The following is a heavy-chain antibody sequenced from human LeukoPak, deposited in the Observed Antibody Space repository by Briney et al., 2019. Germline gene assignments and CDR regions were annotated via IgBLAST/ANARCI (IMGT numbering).Heavy chain of an antibody. V-gene: IGHV4-4*07. Sequence: SETLSLTCTVSGGSISSYYWSWIRQPPGKGLEWIGRIYTSGSTNYNPSLKSRVTMSVDTSKNQFSLKLSSVTAADTAVYYCARGGPDYYYYYMDVWGKGTTVTVSS. CDR2: IYTSGST. D-gene: IGHD2-15*01. CDR3: ARGGPDYYYYYMDV. CDR1: GGSISSYY. J-gene: IGHJ6*03.